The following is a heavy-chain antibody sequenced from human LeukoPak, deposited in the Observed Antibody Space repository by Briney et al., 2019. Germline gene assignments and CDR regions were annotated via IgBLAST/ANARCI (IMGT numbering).Heavy chain of an antibody. Sequence: SETLSLTCTVSGGSISSGDYYWSWIRQPPGKGLEWIGYIYYSGSTYYNPSLKSRVTISVDTSKNQFSLKLSSVTAADTAVYYCARDSYSYGSRSLDYWGQGTLVTVSS. CDR3: ARDSYSYGSRSLDY. CDR1: GGSISSGDYY. J-gene: IGHJ4*02. D-gene: IGHD5-18*01. V-gene: IGHV4-30-4*01. CDR2: IYYSGST.